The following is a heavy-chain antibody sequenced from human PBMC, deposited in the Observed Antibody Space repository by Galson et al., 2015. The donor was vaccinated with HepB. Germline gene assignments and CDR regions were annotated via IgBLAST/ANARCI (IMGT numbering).Heavy chain of an antibody. CDR1: GYTFTSYD. CDR3: ARHRAESILEWLSPNWFDP. Sequence: QSGAEVKKPGESLKISCKASGYTFTSYDINWVRQATGQGLEWMGWMNPNSGNTGYAQKFQGRVTMTRNTSISTAYMELSSLRSEDTAVYYCARHRAESILEWLSPNWFDPWGQGTLVTVSS. D-gene: IGHD3-3*01. J-gene: IGHJ5*02. CDR2: MNPNSGNT. V-gene: IGHV1-8*01.